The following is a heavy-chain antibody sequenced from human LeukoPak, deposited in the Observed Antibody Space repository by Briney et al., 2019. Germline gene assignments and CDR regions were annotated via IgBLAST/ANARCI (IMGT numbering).Heavy chain of an antibody. D-gene: IGHD3-22*01. CDR3: ARHYYYDSSGYYYFDY. V-gene: IGHV5-51*01. CDR2: IYPGDSDT. CDR1: GYSFTSYW. J-gene: IGHJ4*02. Sequence: GESLKISCKGSGYSFTSYWIGWVRQMPGKGLEWMGIIYPGDSDTRYSPSFQGQVTISADKSISTAYLQWSSLKASDTAMYYCARHYYYDSSGYYYFDYWGQGTLVTVSS.